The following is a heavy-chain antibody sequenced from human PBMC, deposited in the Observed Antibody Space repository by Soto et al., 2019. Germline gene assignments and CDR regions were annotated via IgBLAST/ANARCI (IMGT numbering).Heavy chain of an antibody. CDR3: ARAAYSSGWYAAY. CDR2: IKQDGTQT. Sequence: GGSLRLSCAASGFTFSDYWMNWVRQAPGKGLEWVANIKQDGTQTYYVDSVKGRFTVSRDNAKNSLYLQMNSLRGEDTAMYYCARAAYSSGWYAAYWGQGTLVTVSS. D-gene: IGHD6-19*01. CDR1: GFTFSDYW. V-gene: IGHV3-7*01. J-gene: IGHJ4*02.